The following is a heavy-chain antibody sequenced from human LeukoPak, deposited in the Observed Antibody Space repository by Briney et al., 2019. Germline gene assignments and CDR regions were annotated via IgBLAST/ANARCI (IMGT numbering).Heavy chain of an antibody. CDR2: MSADSATT. D-gene: IGHD3-10*02. J-gene: IGHJ6*04. CDR3: AELGITMIGGV. CDR1: GFNFGSYS. Sequence: GGSLRLSCAASGFNFGSYSMTWVRQAPGKGLEWASVMSADSATTFYADSVKGRFTISRDNAKNSLYLQMNSLRAEDTAVYYCAELGITMIGGVWGKGTTVTISS. V-gene: IGHV3-23*01.